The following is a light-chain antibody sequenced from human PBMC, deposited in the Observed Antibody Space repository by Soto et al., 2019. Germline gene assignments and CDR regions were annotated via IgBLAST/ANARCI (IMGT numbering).Light chain of an antibody. CDR2: DVS. CDR3: SSYTSSSTLLYV. Sequence: QSALTQPASVSGSPGQSITISCTGTSSDVGGYNYVSWYQQHPGKAPKLMIYDVSNRPSGVSNRFSGSKSDNTASLTISGLHAEDEADYYCSSYTSSSTLLYVFGTGTKVTVL. J-gene: IGLJ1*01. CDR1: SSDVGGYNY. V-gene: IGLV2-14*01.